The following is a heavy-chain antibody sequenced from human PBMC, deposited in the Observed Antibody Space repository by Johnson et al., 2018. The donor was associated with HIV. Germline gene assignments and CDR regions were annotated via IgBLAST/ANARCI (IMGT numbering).Heavy chain of an antibody. V-gene: IGHV3-11*04. CDR2: ISSSGSTI. J-gene: IGHJ3*02. CDR3: ARGSQEMVTIWNAFDI. D-gene: IGHD5-24*01. Sequence: QVQLVESGGGLVQPGGSLRLSCAASGFTFSDYYMSWIRQAPGKGLEWVSYISSSGSTIYYADSVKGRFTISRDNSKNTLYLQMNSLRGEDTAVYYCARGSQEMVTIWNAFDIWGQGTMVTVSS. CDR1: GFTFSDYY.